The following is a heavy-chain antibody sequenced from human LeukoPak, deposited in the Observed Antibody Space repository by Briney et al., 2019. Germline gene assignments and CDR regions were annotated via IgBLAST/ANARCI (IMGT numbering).Heavy chain of an antibody. CDR2: INPSGGST. V-gene: IGHV1-46*01. J-gene: IGHJ5*02. CDR3: ARSEWLVRGWFDP. CDR1: GYTFTSYY. D-gene: IGHD6-19*01. Sequence: ASVKVSCKASGYTFTSYYMGWVRQAPGQGLEWMGIINPSGGSTSYAQKFQGRVTMTRDTSTSTVYMELSSLRSEDTAVYYCARSEWLVRGWFDPWGQGTLVTVSS.